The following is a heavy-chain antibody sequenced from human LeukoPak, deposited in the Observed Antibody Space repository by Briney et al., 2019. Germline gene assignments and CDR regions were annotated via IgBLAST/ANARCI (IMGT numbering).Heavy chain of an antibody. CDR2: IKQDENEK. CDR3: ARGLNLFDP. J-gene: IGHJ5*02. CDR1: GFTFRIYC. V-gene: IGHV3-7*03. Sequence: GGSLRLSRAASGFTFRIYCVSWVREASAKGWEWVANIKQDENEKYYADSVKGRFTISRDNAKNSLYLQMNSVRAEDTAVYYCARGLNLFDPWGQGTLVTVVS.